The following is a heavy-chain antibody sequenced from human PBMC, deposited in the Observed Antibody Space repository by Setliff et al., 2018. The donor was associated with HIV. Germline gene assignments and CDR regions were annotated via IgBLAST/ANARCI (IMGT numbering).Heavy chain of an antibody. D-gene: IGHD3-16*02. J-gene: IGHJ3*02. CDR2: ISSSSSYT. CDR1: GFTFSDYY. Sequence: GGSLRLSCAASGFTFSDYYMSWIRQAPGKGLEWVSYISSSSSYTNYADSVKGRFTISRDNSKNTLYLQMNSLRAEDTAVYYCARTRYDYVWGSYRLDAFDIWGQGTMVTVSS. V-gene: IGHV3-11*06. CDR3: ARTRYDYVWGSYRLDAFDI.